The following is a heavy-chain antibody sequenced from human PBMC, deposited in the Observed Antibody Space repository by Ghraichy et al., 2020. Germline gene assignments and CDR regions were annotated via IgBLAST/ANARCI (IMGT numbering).Heavy chain of an antibody. CDR1: GYTFTGYG. V-gene: IGHV1-18*01. D-gene: IGHD2/OR15-2a*01. CDR2: IGAYSDNT. Sequence: ASVKVSCKASGYTFTGYGITWVRQAPGQGLEWMGWIGAYSDNTNYVRKLQGRVTMTTDTSTTTAYMELRTLRSDDTAVYYCARAGESTWHNYGLDVWGQGTTVTVSS. J-gene: IGHJ6*02. CDR3: ARAGESTWHNYGLDV.